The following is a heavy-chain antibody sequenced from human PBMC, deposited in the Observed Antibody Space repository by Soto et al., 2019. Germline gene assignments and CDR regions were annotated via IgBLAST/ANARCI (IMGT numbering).Heavy chain of an antibody. J-gene: IGHJ4*02. CDR2: IIPIFGTA. V-gene: IGHV1-69*13. CDR1: GGTFSSYA. D-gene: IGHD2-2*02. Sequence: SVKVSCKASGGTFSSYAISSVRQAPGQGLEWMGGIIPIFGTANYAQKFQGRVTITADESTSTAYMELSSLRSEDTAVYYCATTVAHTLDYWGQGTLVTVSS. CDR3: ATTVAHTLDY.